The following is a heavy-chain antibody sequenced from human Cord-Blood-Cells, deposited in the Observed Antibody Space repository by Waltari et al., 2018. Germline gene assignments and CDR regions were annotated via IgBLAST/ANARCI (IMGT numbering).Heavy chain of an antibody. J-gene: IGHJ4*02. CDR2: IIPILGIS. CDR3: AGKYSSGWYDY. V-gene: IGHV1-69*10. Sequence: QVQLVQSGAEVKKPGSSVKVSCKACGGSFSSYAISWVRQATGQGCGWLGGIIPILGISNYAQKFQGRVTITADKSTSTAYMELSSLRSEDTAVYYCAGKYSSGWYDYWGQGTLVTVSS. CDR1: GGSFSSYA. D-gene: IGHD6-19*01.